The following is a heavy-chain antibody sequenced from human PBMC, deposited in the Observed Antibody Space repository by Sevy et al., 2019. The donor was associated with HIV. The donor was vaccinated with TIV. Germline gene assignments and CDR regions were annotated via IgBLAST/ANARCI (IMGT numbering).Heavy chain of an antibody. J-gene: IGHJ5*01. CDR3: TGVRGLLGWFDS. CDR2: ISYDGSRT. V-gene: IGHV3-30*04. Sequence: GGSLRLSCAASGFTFSDYTIHWVRQAPGQGLEWVSVISYDGSRTSYADSVKGRFTISRDNSKNTLFLQMKSVRAEATAVYYCTGVRGLLGWFDSWGQGTLVTVSS. CDR1: GFTFSDYT. D-gene: IGHD3-10*01.